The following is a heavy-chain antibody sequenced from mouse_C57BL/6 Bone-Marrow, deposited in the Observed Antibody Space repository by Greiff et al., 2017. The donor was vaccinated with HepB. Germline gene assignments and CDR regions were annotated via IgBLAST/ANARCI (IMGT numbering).Heavy chain of an antibody. J-gene: IGHJ1*03. V-gene: IGHV5-17*01. CDR1: GFTLSDYG. CDR3: ASPFTRYFDV. Sequence: EVKLVESGGGLVKPGGSLKLSCAASGFTLSDYGMHWVRQAPEKGLEWVAYMRSGSSTIYYADTVKGRFTISRDKAKNTLFLQMTSLRSEDTAMYYCASPFTRYFDVWGTVTTVTVSS. CDR2: MRSGSSTI.